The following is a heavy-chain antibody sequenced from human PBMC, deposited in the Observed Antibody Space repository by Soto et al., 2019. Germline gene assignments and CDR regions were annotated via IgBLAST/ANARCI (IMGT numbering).Heavy chain of an antibody. CDR1: GGSISTNNW. CDR2: IYHSGST. CDR3: AREKCAGTYMGFDY. D-gene: IGHD3-10*01. V-gene: IGHV4-4*02. Sequence: QVQLQESGPGLVEPSGTLSLTCGVSGGSISTNNWWSWVRQSPGRGMEWIGEIYHSGSTNYNPSLKRRVTMSVDKSKNQFSLELTSVTAADTAVYYCAREKCAGTYMGFDYWGEGTLVTVSS. J-gene: IGHJ4*02.